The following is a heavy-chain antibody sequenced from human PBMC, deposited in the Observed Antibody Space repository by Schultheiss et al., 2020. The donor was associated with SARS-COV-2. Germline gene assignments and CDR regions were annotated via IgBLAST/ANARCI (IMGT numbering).Heavy chain of an antibody. J-gene: IGHJ6*02. CDR1: GGSISSGGYY. V-gene: IGHV4-31*03. Sequence: SETLSPTCTVSGGSISSGGYYWSWIRQHPGKGLEWIGYIYYSGSTYYNPSLKSRVTISVDTSKNQFSLKLSSVTAADTAVYYCARVQIFGVTNRYYYYGMDVWGQGTTVTVSS. CDR2: IYYSGST. D-gene: IGHD3-3*01. CDR3: ARVQIFGVTNRYYYYGMDV.